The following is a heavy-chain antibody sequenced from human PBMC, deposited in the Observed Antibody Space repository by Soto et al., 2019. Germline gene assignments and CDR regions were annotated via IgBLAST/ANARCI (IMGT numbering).Heavy chain of an antibody. J-gene: IGHJ4*02. CDR1: GFKFSNYA. Sequence: PGGSLRLSCEGSGFKFSNYALSWVRQAPGKGLEWVSSISGSGGTAYYADSVKGRFAISRDRSKNTLSLQMNSLRAEDAAIYYCAKYVTTYAVVTHFDQWGQGTLVTVSS. D-gene: IGHD2-21*02. CDR3: AKYVTTYAVVTHFDQ. CDR2: ISGSGGTA. V-gene: IGHV3-23*01.